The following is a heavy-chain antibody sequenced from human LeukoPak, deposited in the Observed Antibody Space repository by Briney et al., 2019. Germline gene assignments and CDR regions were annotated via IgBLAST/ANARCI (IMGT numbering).Heavy chain of an antibody. J-gene: IGHJ4*02. D-gene: IGHD1-26*01. CDR1: GFNFRLYS. Sequence: GGSLRLSCAASGFNFRLYSMNWVRQAPGKGLEWLSYISSSLNTFYYAPSVKGRFTISRDNAKNSLYLQMNGLRAEDTAVYYCARGLRSGSYCDYWGQGTLVTVSS. CDR3: ARGLRSGSYCDY. CDR2: ISSSLNTF. V-gene: IGHV3-48*04.